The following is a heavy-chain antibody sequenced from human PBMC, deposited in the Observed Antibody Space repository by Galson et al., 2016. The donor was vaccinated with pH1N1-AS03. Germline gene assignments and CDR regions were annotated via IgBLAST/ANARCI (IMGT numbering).Heavy chain of an antibody. J-gene: IGHJ6*02. CDR2: IKQDGSEK. V-gene: IGHV3-7*01. CDR1: GFTFSGYW. CDR3: ARVPYFSGSDV. Sequence: SLRLSCAASGFTFSGYWMSWVRQAPGKGLEWVAHIKQDGSEKYYVDSVKGRFTISRDNAKNSLYLQMNSLRAEDTAVYYCARVPYFSGSDVWGQGTTVIVSS.